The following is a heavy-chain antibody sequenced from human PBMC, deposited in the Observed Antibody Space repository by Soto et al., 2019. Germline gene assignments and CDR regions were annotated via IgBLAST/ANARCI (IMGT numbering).Heavy chain of an antibody. CDR3: AREQRANGYFDY. D-gene: IGHD6-25*01. J-gene: IGHJ4*02. CDR1: GFTFSAYW. Sequence: GGSLRFSCAASGFTFSAYWMSWVRQAPGKGLEWVANIKQAGSEKYYVDSVNGRFIISRDDAKNSLFLQVNSLRVEDTAVYYCAREQRANGYFDYWGQGTLVTGSS. V-gene: IGHV3-7*01. CDR2: IKQAGSEK.